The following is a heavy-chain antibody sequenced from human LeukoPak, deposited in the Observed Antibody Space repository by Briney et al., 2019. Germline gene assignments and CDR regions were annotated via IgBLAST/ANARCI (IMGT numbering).Heavy chain of an antibody. CDR1: GGSISSGGYY. D-gene: IGHD2-2*01. V-gene: IGHV4-30-2*01. Sequence: SQTLSLTCTVSGGSISSGGYYWSWIRQPPGKGLEWIGYIYHSGSTYYNPSLKSRVTISVDRSKNQFSLKLSSVTAADTAVYYCAREGGPAAPWGHFQHWGQGTLVTVSS. CDR3: AREGGPAAPWGHFQH. CDR2: IYHSGST. J-gene: IGHJ1*01.